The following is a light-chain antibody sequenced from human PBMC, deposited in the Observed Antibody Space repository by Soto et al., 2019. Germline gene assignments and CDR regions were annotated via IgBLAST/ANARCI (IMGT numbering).Light chain of an antibody. CDR3: SSYTSSSIYVV. J-gene: IGLJ2*01. CDR2: EVI. CDR1: SSDVGGYNF. V-gene: IGLV2-14*01. Sequence: QSARTQPASVSGSPGQSITISCTGTSSDVGGYNFVSWYQQHPGKAPKLMIYEVINRPSGVSNRFSGSKSGNTASLTISGLQAEDEADYYCSSYTSSSIYVVFGGGTKVTVL.